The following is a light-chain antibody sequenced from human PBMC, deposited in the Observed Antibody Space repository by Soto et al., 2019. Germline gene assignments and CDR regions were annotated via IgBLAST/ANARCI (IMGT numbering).Light chain of an antibody. CDR3: QQLNSYPPPT. CDR1: QGISSY. Sequence: DIQLTQSPSFLSASVGERVTITCRASQGISSYLAWYQQKPGKAPKLLIYAASTLQSGVPSRFSGSGSGTESTLTISSLQPEDFATYYCQQLNSYPPPTFGPGTKVDIK. J-gene: IGKJ3*01. CDR2: AAS. V-gene: IGKV1-9*01.